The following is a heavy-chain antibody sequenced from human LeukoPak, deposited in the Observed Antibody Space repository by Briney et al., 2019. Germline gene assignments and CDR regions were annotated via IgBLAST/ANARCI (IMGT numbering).Heavy chain of an antibody. J-gene: IGHJ4*02. CDR3: ARPIGYSYGVFDY. V-gene: IGHV4-39*07. CDR1: GGSISSSSYY. Sequence: PSETLSLTCTVSGGSISSSSYYWGWIRQPPGKGLEWIGSIYYSGSTYYNPSLKSRVTISVDTSKNQFSLKLSSVTAADTAVYYCARPIGYSYGVFDYWGQGTLVTVSS. D-gene: IGHD5-18*01. CDR2: IYYSGST.